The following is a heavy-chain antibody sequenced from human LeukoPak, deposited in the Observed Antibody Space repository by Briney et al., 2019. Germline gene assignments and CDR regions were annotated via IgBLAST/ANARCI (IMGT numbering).Heavy chain of an antibody. J-gene: IGHJ3*02. D-gene: IGHD3-22*01. CDR2: ISGSGGST. CDR3: AKDSSGYLLLDAFDI. CDR1: GFTFSSYA. Sequence: GGSLRLSCAASGFTFSSYAMSWVRQAPGQGLEWVSAISGSGGSTYYADSVKGRFTISRDNSKNTLYLQMNSLRAEDTAVYYCAKDSSGYLLLDAFDIWGQGTMVTVSS. V-gene: IGHV3-23*01.